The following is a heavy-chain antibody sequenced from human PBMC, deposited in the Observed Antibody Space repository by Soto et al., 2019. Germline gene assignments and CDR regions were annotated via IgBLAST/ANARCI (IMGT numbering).Heavy chain of an antibody. D-gene: IGHD2-8*01. Sequence: ASVKVSCKASGYTFISYAMHWVRQAPGQRLEWMGWINAGNGNTKYSQKFQGRVTITRDTSASTAYMELSSLRSEDTAVYYCALLAVLMVYADFDYWGQGTLVTVSS. CDR2: INAGNGNT. CDR1: GYTFISYA. J-gene: IGHJ4*02. V-gene: IGHV1-3*01. CDR3: ALLAVLMVYADFDY.